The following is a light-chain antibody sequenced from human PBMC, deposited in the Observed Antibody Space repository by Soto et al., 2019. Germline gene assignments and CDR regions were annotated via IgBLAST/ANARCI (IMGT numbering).Light chain of an antibody. Sequence: QSVLTQPPSVSGAPGQRVTISCTGSSSNIGAGSDVHWYQQLPGTAPKLLIYSNTDRPSGVPDRFSGSQSGTSASLAIAGLQAGDEADYYCSSYTTSSTRVFGTGTKLTVL. CDR2: SNT. CDR1: SSNIGAGSD. J-gene: IGLJ1*01. V-gene: IGLV1-40*01. CDR3: SSYTTSSTRV.